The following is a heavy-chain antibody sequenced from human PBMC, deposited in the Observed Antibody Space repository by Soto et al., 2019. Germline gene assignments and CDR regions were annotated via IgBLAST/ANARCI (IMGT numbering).Heavy chain of an antibody. D-gene: IGHD3-16*01. V-gene: IGHV3-7*03. CDR1: GFTFSNYW. Sequence: EVQLVESGGGLVQPGGSLRLSCAASGFTFSNYWMSWVRQAPGKGLEWVANIKEDGSEKYYVDSVKGRFTISRDNAKNSLYLQMNSLRAEDTAVYYCVRVVRLGGYWGQGTLVTVSS. J-gene: IGHJ4*02. CDR2: IKEDGSEK. CDR3: VRVVRLGGY.